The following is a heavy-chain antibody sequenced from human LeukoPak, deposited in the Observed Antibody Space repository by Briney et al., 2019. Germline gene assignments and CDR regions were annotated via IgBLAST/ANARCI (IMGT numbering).Heavy chain of an antibody. J-gene: IGHJ3*02. Sequence: SETLSLTCTVSGGSISSYYWSWIRQPAGKGLEWIGRIYTSGSTNYNPSLKSRVTMSVATSKNHFSLKLSSVTAADTAVYYCARDLGYDFWSGYSAFDIWGQGTMVTVSS. CDR3: ARDLGYDFWSGYSAFDI. CDR1: GGSISSYY. CDR2: IYTSGST. D-gene: IGHD3-3*01. V-gene: IGHV4-4*07.